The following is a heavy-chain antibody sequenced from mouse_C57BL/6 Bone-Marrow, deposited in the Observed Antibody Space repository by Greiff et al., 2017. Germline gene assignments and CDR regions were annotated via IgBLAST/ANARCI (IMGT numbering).Heavy chain of an antibody. J-gene: IGHJ2*01. Sequence: EVQRVESGGDLVKPGGSLKLSCAASGFTFSSYGMSWARQTPDKRLEWVATISSGGSYTYYPDSVKGRFTISRDNAKNTLYLQMSSLKSEDTAMYYCSRQRGDRKLYVDYWAQGTTLTVSS. V-gene: IGHV5-6*01. CDR2: ISSGGSYT. CDR1: GFTFSSYG. D-gene: IGHD3-3*01. CDR3: SRQRGDRKLYVDY.